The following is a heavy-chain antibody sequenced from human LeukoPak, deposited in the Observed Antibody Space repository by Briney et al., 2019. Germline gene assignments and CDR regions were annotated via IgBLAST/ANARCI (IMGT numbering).Heavy chain of an antibody. D-gene: IGHD3-22*01. Sequence: GRSLRLSCAAFGFTFDDYAMHWVRQAPGKGLEWVSGISWKSGSIGYADSVKGRFTISRDNVKNSLYLQMNSLRAEDTALYYCAKAGYHYGVGAFDIWGQGTMVTVSS. CDR3: AKAGYHYGVGAFDI. V-gene: IGHV3-9*01. CDR1: GFTFDDYA. CDR2: ISWKSGSI. J-gene: IGHJ3*02.